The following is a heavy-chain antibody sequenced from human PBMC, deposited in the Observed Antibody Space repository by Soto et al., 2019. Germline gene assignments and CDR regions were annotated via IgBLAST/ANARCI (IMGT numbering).Heavy chain of an antibody. CDR1: GYTFTNYG. V-gene: IGHV1-18*01. CDR2: IGGYKGNT. Sequence: QVQLVQSGAEVREPGASVKVSCKASGYTFTNYGVSWVRQAPGQGLEWMGWIGGYKGNTNYAHKLQGRVTLTTDTCTSTAYMELRSLRSDDTAVYYCAPHTLDTGMPSGYWGQGSLVTVCS. D-gene: IGHD5-18*01. CDR3: APHTLDTGMPSGY. J-gene: IGHJ4*02.